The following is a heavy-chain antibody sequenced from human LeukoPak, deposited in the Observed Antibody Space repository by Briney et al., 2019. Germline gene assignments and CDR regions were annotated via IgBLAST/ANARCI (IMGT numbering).Heavy chain of an antibody. CDR1: GGTFSSYA. J-gene: IGHJ6*02. D-gene: IGHD1-1*01. V-gene: IGHV1-69*04. Sequence: ASVKVSCKASGGTFSSYAISWVRQAPGQGLEWMGRIIPILGIANYAQKFQGRVTITADKSTSTAYMELSSLRSEDTAVYYCARDWDDPIHCYYYGMDVWGQGTTVTVSS. CDR2: IIPILGIA. CDR3: ARDWDDPIHCYYYGMDV.